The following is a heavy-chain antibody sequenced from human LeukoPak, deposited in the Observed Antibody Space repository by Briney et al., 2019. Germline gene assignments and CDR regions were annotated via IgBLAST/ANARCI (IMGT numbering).Heavy chain of an antibody. CDR1: GFTFSDYN. CDR3: ARVLRYCSGGNCYSGGLGYMDV. CDR2: TSRSGSTK. V-gene: IGHV3-11*01. D-gene: IGHD2-15*01. Sequence: GGSLRLSCAASGFTFSDYNMRWIRQAPGKGLECVSSTSRSGSTKYYADSVKGRFTISRDNAKNSLFLQMNSLRAEDTAVYYCARVLRYCSGGNCYSGGLGYMDVWGKGTTVTISS. J-gene: IGHJ6*03.